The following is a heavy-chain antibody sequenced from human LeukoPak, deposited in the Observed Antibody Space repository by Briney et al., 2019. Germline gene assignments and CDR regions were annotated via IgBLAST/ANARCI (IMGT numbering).Heavy chain of an antibody. V-gene: IGHV1-69*05. D-gene: IGHD6-19*01. CDR2: IIPIFGTA. CDR3: ARGMWLASFDY. CDR1: GGTFSSYA. J-gene: IGHJ4*02. Sequence: SVKVSCKASGGTFSSYAISWVRQAPGQGLEWMGGIIPIFGTANYAQKFQGRVTMTRDMSTSTVYMELSSLRSEDTAVYYCARGMWLASFDYWGQGTLVTVSS.